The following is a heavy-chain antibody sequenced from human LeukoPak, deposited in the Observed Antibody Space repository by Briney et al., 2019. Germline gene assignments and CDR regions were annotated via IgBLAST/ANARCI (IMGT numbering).Heavy chain of an antibody. Sequence: ASVKVSCKASGYTFTDYYIHWLRQAPGQGHEWMGWINRYSGGTNYAQIFQGRVTMTRDTSINTAYMELSRLRSDDTAVYYCASDVGVFGVAANLRGPIDYWGQGTLVTVSS. CDR3: ASDVGVFGVAANLRGPIDY. J-gene: IGHJ4*02. CDR2: INRYSGGT. CDR1: GYTFTDYY. V-gene: IGHV1-2*02. D-gene: IGHD2-15*01.